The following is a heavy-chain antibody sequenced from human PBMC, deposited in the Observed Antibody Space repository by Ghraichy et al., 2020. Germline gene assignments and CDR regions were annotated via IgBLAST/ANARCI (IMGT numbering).Heavy chain of an antibody. CDR2: IKQDGSEK. Sequence: GGSLRLSCAASGFTFSRHWMSWVRQAPGKGLEWVANIKQDGSEKHYVGSVEGRFTISRDNAKNSVYLQMNSLRAEDTAVYYCARAAYYYDRSDYWGRGTLVTVSS. CDR1: GFTFSRHW. V-gene: IGHV3-7*01. D-gene: IGHD3-22*01. CDR3: ARAAYYYDRSDY. J-gene: IGHJ4*02.